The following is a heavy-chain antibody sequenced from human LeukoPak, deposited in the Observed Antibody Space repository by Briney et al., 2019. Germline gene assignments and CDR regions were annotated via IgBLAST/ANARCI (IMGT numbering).Heavy chain of an antibody. CDR1: GFTFSSYG. Sequence: GGSLRLSCAASGFTFSSYGMHWVRQAPGKGLEWVAVISYDGSNKYYADSVKGRFTISRDNSKNTLYLQMNSLRAEDTAVYYCAKDAVYYDILTGYPPEARFDPWGQGTLVTVSS. CDR2: ISYDGSNK. CDR3: AKDAVYYDILTGYPPEARFDP. J-gene: IGHJ5*02. D-gene: IGHD3-9*01. V-gene: IGHV3-30*18.